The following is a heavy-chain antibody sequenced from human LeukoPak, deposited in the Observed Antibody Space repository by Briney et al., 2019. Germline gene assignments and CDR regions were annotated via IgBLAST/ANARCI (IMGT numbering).Heavy chain of an antibody. J-gene: IGHJ4*02. Sequence: GGSLRLSCEASGFTFSNAWLSWVRQAPGKGLEWVGRIKSKTDGGTTYYAAPVKDRFTISRDDSKNTLYLQMNSLKTEDTAVYYCTRYGSRNFFDYWGQGTLVTVSS. CDR3: TRYGSRNFFDY. D-gene: IGHD3-10*01. V-gene: IGHV3-15*01. CDR1: GFTFSNAW. CDR2: IKSKTDGGTT.